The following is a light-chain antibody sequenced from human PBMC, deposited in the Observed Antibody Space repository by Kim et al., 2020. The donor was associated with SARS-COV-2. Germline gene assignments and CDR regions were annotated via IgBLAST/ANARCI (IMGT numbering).Light chain of an antibody. V-gene: IGKV1-27*01. Sequence: SASVGDRVTIPCRASQGISNFLAWYQQKPGEVPKLLIYRASTLQSGVPSRFSGSGSGTEFTLTISSLQPEDVATYYCQKYNSAPLTFGGGTKLEI. CDR3: QKYNSAPLT. CDR2: RAS. CDR1: QGISNF. J-gene: IGKJ4*01.